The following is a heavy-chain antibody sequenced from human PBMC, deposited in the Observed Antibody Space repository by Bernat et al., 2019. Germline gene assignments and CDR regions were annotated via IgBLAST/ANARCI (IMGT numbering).Heavy chain of an antibody. V-gene: IGHV5-51*01. CDR3: ARHWPRAATNELDS. Sequence: EVQLVQSGAEVKKPGESLKISCKGSGYIFTTYWIAWVRQMPGKGLEWMGIIYPGDSDTRYSPPFQGQVTISADKSISTAYLQWSSLKASDTAIYYCARHWPRAATNELDSWGQGTLVTGSS. CDR1: GYIFTTYW. CDR2: IYPGDSDT. J-gene: IGHJ4*02. D-gene: IGHD6-25*01.